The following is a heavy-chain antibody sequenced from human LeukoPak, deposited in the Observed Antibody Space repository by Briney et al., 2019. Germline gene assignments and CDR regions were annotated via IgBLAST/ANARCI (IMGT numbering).Heavy chain of an antibody. V-gene: IGHV3-11*01. J-gene: IGHJ4*02. CDR1: GFTFSDYY. D-gene: IGHD3-22*01. CDR2: ISSSGSTI. CDR3: ATDKYYYDSGGYYPLDY. Sequence: GGSLRLSCAASGFTFSDYYMSWIRQAPGKGLEWVSYISSSGSTIYYADSVKGRFTISRDNAKNSLYLQMNSLRAEDTAVYYCATDKYYYDSGGYYPLDYWGQGTLVTVSS.